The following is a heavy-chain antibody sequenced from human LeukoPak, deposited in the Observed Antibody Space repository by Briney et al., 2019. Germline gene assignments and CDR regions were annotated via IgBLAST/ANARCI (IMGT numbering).Heavy chain of an antibody. V-gene: IGHV4-59*01. CDR2: IYYSGST. CDR1: GGSISSYY. D-gene: IGHD3-3*01. CDR3: ASSHPDFWSGYYPYYYYYYMDV. J-gene: IGHJ6*03. Sequence: PSETLSLTCTVSGGSISSYYWSWIRQPPGKGLEWIGYIYYSGSTNYNPSLKSRVTISVDTSKNQFSLKLSSVTAADTAVYYCASSHPDFWSGYYPYYYYYYMDVWGKGTTVTVSS.